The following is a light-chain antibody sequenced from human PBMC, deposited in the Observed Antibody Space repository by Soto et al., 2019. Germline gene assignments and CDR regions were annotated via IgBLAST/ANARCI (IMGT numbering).Light chain of an antibody. J-gene: IGKJ1*01. CDR1: QSVGSN. CDR2: GAS. Sequence: EIVMTQSPGTLSVSPGERATLSCRASQSVGSNLAWYQQKPGQAPRLLIYGASTRATGIPARFSGSGSETEFTLTISSLQSEDFEVYYCQQFYNWPRTFGQGTKV. CDR3: QQFYNWPRT. V-gene: IGKV3-15*01.